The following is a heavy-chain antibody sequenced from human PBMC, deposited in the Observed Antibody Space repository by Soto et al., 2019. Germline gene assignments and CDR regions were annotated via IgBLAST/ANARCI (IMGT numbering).Heavy chain of an antibody. CDR2: ITGSGDKT. CDR1: GFSLKNYA. D-gene: IGHD2-2*01. J-gene: IGHJ4*02. Sequence: SLRLSCAASGFSLKNYAMTWVRQAPGKGLEWVSGITGSGDKTYYADSVKGRFIISRDNSENTLYLQMNSLGAEDTALYYCARDCSSSSCSVWRYWGQGTQVTVSS. V-gene: IGHV3-23*01. CDR3: ARDCSSSSCSVWRY.